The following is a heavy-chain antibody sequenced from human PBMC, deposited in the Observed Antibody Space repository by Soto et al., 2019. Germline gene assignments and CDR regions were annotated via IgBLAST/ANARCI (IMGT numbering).Heavy chain of an antibody. Sequence: SETLSLTCTVSGGSISSYYWSWIRQPPGKGLEWIGYIYYSGGTNYNPSLKSRVTISVDTSKNQFSLKLSSVTAADTAVYYCARVGALDIVATMAFDYWGQGTLVTVSS. J-gene: IGHJ4*02. CDR2: IYYSGGT. CDR1: GGSISSYY. CDR3: ARVGALDIVATMAFDY. D-gene: IGHD5-12*01. V-gene: IGHV4-59*01.